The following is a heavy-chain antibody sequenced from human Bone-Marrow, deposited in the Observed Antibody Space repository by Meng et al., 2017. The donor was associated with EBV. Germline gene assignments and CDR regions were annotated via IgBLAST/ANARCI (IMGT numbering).Heavy chain of an antibody. J-gene: IGHJ4*02. CDR2: LIPLSDAP. CDR3: ASESGRGFTPDY. CDR1: GGTFRSDA. D-gene: IGHD3-10*01. V-gene: IGHV1-69*01. Sequence: QVQGVQSGAEVKKPGSSVKVSCKTSGGTFRSDAISWVRQAPGQGLEWMGGLIPLSDAPRYAQKFQGRVTITADESTSTHYLDLSGLRAEDTAVYYCASESGRGFTPDYWGQGTLVTVSS.